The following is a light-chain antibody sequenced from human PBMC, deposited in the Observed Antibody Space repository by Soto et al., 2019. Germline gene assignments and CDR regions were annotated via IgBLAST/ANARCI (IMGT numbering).Light chain of an antibody. Sequence: EMVMTQSPATLSVSPGERATLSCRASQSVSSNLAWYQQKPGQAPRLLIYDASTRATGIPARFSGSGSWTEFTLTISSLQSEDCAVYYCQQYNNWSTFGGGTNVEIK. CDR2: DAS. J-gene: IGKJ4*01. CDR1: QSVSSN. V-gene: IGKV3-15*01. CDR3: QQYNNWST.